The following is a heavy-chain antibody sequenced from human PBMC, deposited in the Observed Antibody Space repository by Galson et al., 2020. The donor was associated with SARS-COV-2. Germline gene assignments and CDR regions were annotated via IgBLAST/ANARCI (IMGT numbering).Heavy chain of an antibody. Sequence: GGSLRLSCAASGFTFSKYAVHWVRQGPGKGLEWVAVISYDGITEYYADSVKGRFTISRDNSKNTLYLQMNSLRADDTAVYYCARAIFGVVIYSGDSWGQGTLVTVSS. V-gene: IGHV3-30-3*01. J-gene: IGHJ5*01. CDR2: ISYDGITE. CDR1: GFTFSKYA. CDR3: ARAIFGVVIYSGDS. D-gene: IGHD3-3*01.